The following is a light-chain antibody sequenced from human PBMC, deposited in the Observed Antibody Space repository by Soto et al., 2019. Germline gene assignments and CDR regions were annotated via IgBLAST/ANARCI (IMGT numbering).Light chain of an antibody. CDR3: QQSYNTPVT. Sequence: DIQMTHSPASLSASVEDRFTITCRASQTVRTYLNWYQQKPGKAPKLLIYAASNLQSGVPSRFSGSGSGTDFTLTITSLRPEDFATYWCQQSYNTPVTFGQGTRLEIK. CDR2: AAS. CDR1: QTVRTY. J-gene: IGKJ5*01. V-gene: IGKV1-39*01.